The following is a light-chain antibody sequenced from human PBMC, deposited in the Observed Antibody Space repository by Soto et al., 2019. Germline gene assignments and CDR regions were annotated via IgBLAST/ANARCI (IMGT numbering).Light chain of an antibody. CDR1: TSSIGSNA. CDR2: NDD. CDR3: ATWDDSLXAFV. Sequence: QSFLTQSPSASGTPGQRITIYCSGSTSSIGSNAVNWYQQFPGTAPTFLIYNDDQRPSWVPDRFSGSKSGTSASLAIIGLHSEDEADYYCATWDDSLXAFVVGTGTKVXV. J-gene: IGLJ1*01. V-gene: IGLV1-44*01.